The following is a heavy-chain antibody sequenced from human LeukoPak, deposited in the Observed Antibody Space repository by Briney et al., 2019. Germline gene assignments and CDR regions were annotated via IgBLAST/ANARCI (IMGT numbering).Heavy chain of an antibody. CDR3: AKVGPPAMAMYYFDY. Sequence: GGSLRLSCAASGFTFSSYGMHWVRQAPGKGLEWVAFIRYDGSNKCYADSVKGRFTISRDNSKNTLYLQMNSLRAEDTAVYYCAKVGPPAMAMYYFDYWGQGTLVTVSS. V-gene: IGHV3-30*02. CDR2: IRYDGSNK. J-gene: IGHJ4*02. D-gene: IGHD5-18*01. CDR1: GFTFSSYG.